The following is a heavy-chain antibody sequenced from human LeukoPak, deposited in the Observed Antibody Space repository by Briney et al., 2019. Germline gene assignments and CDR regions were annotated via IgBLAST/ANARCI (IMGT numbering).Heavy chain of an antibody. Sequence: GRSLRLSCAASGFTVSSNYMSWVRQAPGKGLEWVSVIYSGGSTYYADSVKGRFTISRDNSKNTLYLQMNSLRAEDTAVYYCARDSSSGPNDAFDIWGQGTMVTVSS. D-gene: IGHD3-22*01. CDR2: IYSGGST. J-gene: IGHJ3*02. CDR1: GFTVSSNY. V-gene: IGHV3-66*01. CDR3: ARDSSSGPNDAFDI.